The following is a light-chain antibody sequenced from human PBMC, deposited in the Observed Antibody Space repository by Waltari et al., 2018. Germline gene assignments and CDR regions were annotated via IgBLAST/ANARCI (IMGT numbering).Light chain of an antibody. Sequence: QTALTQPASVSGSPGQSITISCTGASSDIGTSNYVSWYQQHPGKAPKLMIYAVSNRPSAFSDRFSGSKSANTASLTISGLRAEDEAYYYCSSSSTFTTLVVFGGGTKLTVL. CDR1: SSDIGTSNY. CDR3: SSSSTFTTLVV. J-gene: IGLJ2*01. V-gene: IGLV2-14*03. CDR2: AVS.